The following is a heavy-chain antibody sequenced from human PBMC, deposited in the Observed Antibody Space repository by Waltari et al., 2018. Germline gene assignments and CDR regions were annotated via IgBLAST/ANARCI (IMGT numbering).Heavy chain of an antibody. J-gene: IGHJ2*01. Sequence: EVQLVESGGGLVQPGGSLRLSCAASGFTFISYEMNWVRQAPGKGLEWVSYISSSGSTIYYADSVKGRFTISRDNAKNSLYLQMNSLRAEDTAVYYCARGELGSDWYFDLWGRGTLVTVSS. CDR1: GFTFISYE. CDR2: ISSSGSTI. V-gene: IGHV3-48*03. CDR3: ARGELGSDWYFDL. D-gene: IGHD7-27*01.